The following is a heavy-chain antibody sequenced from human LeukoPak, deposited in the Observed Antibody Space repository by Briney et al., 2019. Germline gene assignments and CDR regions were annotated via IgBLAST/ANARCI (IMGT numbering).Heavy chain of an antibody. CDR1: AYTFTGYF. Sequence: ASVKVSCKASAYTFTGYFMHWVRQAPGQGLEWMGWINPNSGGTNYAQKFQGRVTMARDTSISTAYMELSRLRSDDTAVYYCARALPAAGPTFDYWGQGTLVTVSS. CDR2: INPNSGGT. D-gene: IGHD6-13*01. J-gene: IGHJ4*02. CDR3: ARALPAAGPTFDY. V-gene: IGHV1-2*02.